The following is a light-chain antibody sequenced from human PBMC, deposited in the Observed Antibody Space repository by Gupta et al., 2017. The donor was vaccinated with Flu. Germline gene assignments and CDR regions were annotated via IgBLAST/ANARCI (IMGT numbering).Light chain of an antibody. V-gene: IGLV1-40*01. CDR2: ANN. CDR1: SSNIGAGYD. Sequence: QSVLTQPPSVSGAPGQRVTISCTGSSSNIGAGYDVHWYRQLPGTAPKLLIYANNNRPSGVPDRFSGSKSGTSASLAITGLQAEDEADYYCQSYDSSLSGSVFGGGTKVTVL. CDR3: QSYDSSLSGSV. J-gene: IGLJ2*01.